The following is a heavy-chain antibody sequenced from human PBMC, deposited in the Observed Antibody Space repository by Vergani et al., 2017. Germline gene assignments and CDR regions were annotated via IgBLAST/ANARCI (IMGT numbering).Heavy chain of an antibody. CDR2: IYYSGST. Sequence: QVQLQESGPGLVKPSQTLSLTCTVSGGSISSGDYYWSWIRQPPGKGLEWIGYIYYSGSTYYNPSLKSRVTISVDTSKNQFSLKLSSVTAADTAVYYCASQILGYCSSTSCPFDYWAREPWSPSPQ. V-gene: IGHV4-30-4*01. J-gene: IGHJ4*02. CDR3: ASQILGYCSSTSCPFDY. D-gene: IGHD2-2*01. CDR1: GGSISSGDYY.